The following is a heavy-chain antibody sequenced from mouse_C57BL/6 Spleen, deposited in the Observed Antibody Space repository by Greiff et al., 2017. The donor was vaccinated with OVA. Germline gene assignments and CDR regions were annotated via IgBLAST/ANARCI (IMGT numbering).Heavy chain of an antibody. V-gene: IGHV1-22*01. J-gene: IGHJ2*01. CDR1: GYTFTDYN. CDR3: ASYNWDDYFDY. D-gene: IGHD4-1*01. Sequence: VQLQQSGPELVKPGASVKMSCKASGYTFTDYNMHWVKQSHGKSLEWIGYINPNNGGTSYNQKFKGKATLTVNKSSSTAYMELRSLTSEDSAVYYCASYNWDDYFDYWGQGTTLTVSS. CDR2: INPNNGGT.